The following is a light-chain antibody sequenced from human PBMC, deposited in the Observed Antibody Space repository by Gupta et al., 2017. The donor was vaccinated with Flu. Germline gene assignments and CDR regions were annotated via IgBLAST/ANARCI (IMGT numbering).Light chain of an antibody. CDR3: KQRIHWPDT. CDR1: ESVNKY. V-gene: IGKV3-11*01. Sequence: EIVMTQSPGTLSLSPWETATLSCRASESVNKYLAWHQQKPGQAPRLLIYEASKRATGTPARFSGSGSGTDFTLTISSMEPEDFAVYYCKQRIHWPDTFGQGTKLEIK. CDR2: EAS. J-gene: IGKJ2*01.